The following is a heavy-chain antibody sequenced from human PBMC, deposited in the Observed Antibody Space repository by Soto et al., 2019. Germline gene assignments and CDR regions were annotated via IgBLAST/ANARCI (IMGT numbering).Heavy chain of an antibody. CDR2: IYYSGST. J-gene: IGHJ5*02. D-gene: IGHD4-17*01. CDR1: GGSISSGGYY. CDR3: ARDRTTYDYGNYRGSNWFDP. V-gene: IGHV4-31*03. Sequence: SETLSLTCTVSGGSISSGGYYWSWIRQHPGKGLEWIGYIYYSGSTYYNPSLKSRVTISVDTSKNQFSLKLSSVTAADTAVYYCARDRTTYDYGNYRGSNWFDPWGQGTLVTASS.